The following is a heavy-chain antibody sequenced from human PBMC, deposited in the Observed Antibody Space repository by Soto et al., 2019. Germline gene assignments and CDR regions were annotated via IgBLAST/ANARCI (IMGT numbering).Heavy chain of an antibody. J-gene: IGHJ6*02. CDR2: INHSGST. CDR1: GGSFSCYY. CDR3: ATGXGVRGVIITTYYYGLDV. Sequence: SETLSLTCAVYGGSFSCYYWSWIRQPPGKGLEWIGEINHSGSTNYNPSLKSRVTISVDTSKNQFSLKLSSVSAADTAVYYCATGXGVRGVIITTYYYGLDVWGQGTTVTVSS. D-gene: IGHD3-10*01. V-gene: IGHV4-34*01.